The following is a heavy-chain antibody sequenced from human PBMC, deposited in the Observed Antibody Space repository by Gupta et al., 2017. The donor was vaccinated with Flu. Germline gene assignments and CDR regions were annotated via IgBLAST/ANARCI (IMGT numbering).Heavy chain of an antibody. CDR3: ARDKVGATKTDDF. V-gene: IGHV3-48*03. D-gene: IGHD1-26*01. Sequence: EVQLVESGGGLVQPGGSLRPSCVASGFSFSSYEMNWVRQAPGKGLEWISYISNGGSSKYYADSGKGRFTISRDNAKNSLYLQMNSLRAEDTAVYYCARDKVGATKTDDFWGQGTLVTVSS. CDR2: ISNGGSSK. J-gene: IGHJ4*02. CDR1: GFSFSSYE.